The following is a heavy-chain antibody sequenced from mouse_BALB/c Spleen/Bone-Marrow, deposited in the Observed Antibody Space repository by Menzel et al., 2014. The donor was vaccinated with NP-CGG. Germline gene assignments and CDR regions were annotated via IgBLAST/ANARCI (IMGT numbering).Heavy chain of an antibody. D-gene: IGHD2-2*01. CDR1: GFTFPDYY. CDR3: ARYGYDYFDY. Sequence: EVKLMESGGGLVRPGGSLRLSCATSGFTFPDYYMSWVRQPPEKALEWLGFIRNKANGYTTEYSASVKGRFTISRDNSQSILYLQMNTLRAEDSATYYCARYGYDYFDYWGQGTTLTVSS. J-gene: IGHJ2*01. V-gene: IGHV7-3*02. CDR2: IRNKANGYTT.